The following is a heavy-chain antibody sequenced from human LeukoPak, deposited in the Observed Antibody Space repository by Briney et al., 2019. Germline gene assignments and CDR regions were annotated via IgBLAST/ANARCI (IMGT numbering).Heavy chain of an antibody. Sequence: GGSLRLSCAASGFTFDDYGMSWVRQAPGKGLEWVSGINWNGGSTGYADSVKGRFTISRDNAKNSLYLQMNSRRAEDTALYYCARVGLLWFGIGAFDIWGQGTMVTVSS. V-gene: IGHV3-20*04. CDR1: GFTFDDYG. D-gene: IGHD3-10*01. J-gene: IGHJ3*02. CDR3: ARVGLLWFGIGAFDI. CDR2: INWNGGST.